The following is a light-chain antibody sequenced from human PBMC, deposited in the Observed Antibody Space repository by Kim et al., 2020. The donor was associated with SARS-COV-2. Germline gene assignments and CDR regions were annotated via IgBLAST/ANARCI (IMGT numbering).Light chain of an antibody. Sequence: SVAPGERPPLSCRASQSVSSNLAWYQQKPGQAPRLLIYGASTRATGIPARLSGSGSGTEFTLTISSLQSEDFAVYYCQQYNNWLTFGGGTKVDIK. CDR2: GAS. CDR1: QSVSSN. V-gene: IGKV3-15*01. J-gene: IGKJ4*01. CDR3: QQYNNWLT.